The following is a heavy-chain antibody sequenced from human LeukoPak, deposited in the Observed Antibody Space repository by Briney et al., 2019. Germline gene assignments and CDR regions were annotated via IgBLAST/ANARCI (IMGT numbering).Heavy chain of an antibody. CDR3: AAGFSNRGYIY. CDR1: GLTFITSA. J-gene: IGHJ4*02. V-gene: IGHV1-58*02. D-gene: IGHD5-12*01. Sequence: GTSVKVSFKASGLTFITSAMQWVRQTRGQGLEWIGWTVLGSGDTNYAQSLNERVTITRDMSTSTAFMELSSLRSEDTAMYYCAAGFSNRGYIYWGQGTLVTVSS. CDR2: TVLGSGDT.